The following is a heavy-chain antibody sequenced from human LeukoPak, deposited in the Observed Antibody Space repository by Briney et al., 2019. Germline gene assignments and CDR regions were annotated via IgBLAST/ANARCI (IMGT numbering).Heavy chain of an antibody. J-gene: IGHJ4*02. D-gene: IGHD3-9*01. CDR1: GGSISSYY. V-gene: IGHV4-59*04. Sequence: SETLSLTCTVSGGSISSYYWSWIRQPPGKGLEWIGYIYYSGSTYYNPSLKSRVTISVDTSKNQFSLKLSSVTAADTAVYYCARHGGKTYYDILTGHSELDYWGQGTLVTVSS. CDR3: ARHGGKTYYDILTGHSELDY. CDR2: IYYSGST.